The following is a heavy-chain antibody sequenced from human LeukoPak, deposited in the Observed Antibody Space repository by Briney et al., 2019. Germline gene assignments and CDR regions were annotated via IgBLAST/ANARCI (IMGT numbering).Heavy chain of an antibody. CDR2: TYTYNGNT. Sequence: ASVKVSCKASGYTFINYGISWVRQAPGQGLEWMGWTYTYNGNTNYAQKLQGRVTMTTDTSTSTAYMELRSLRSDDTAVYYCARGSPYSGYEGRTFDPWGQGTLVTVSS. J-gene: IGHJ5*02. CDR1: GYTFINYG. CDR3: ARGSPYSGYEGRTFDP. D-gene: IGHD5-12*01. V-gene: IGHV1-18*01.